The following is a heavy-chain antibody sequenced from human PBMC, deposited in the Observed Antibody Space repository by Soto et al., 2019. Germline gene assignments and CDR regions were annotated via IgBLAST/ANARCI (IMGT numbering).Heavy chain of an antibody. D-gene: IGHD2-15*01. CDR3: TSYDCSGGRCHKYFQH. Sequence: GGSLRLSCSASGITLGDYAMSWFRQAPGKGLEWVGFIRSKAYGGGAEYAASVRGRFTISRDDSKSIAYLQMNSLQTEDTAVYYCTSYDCSGGRCHKYFQHWGQGSLVTVSS. CDR2: IRSKAYGGGA. CDR1: GITLGDYA. V-gene: IGHV3-49*03. J-gene: IGHJ1*01.